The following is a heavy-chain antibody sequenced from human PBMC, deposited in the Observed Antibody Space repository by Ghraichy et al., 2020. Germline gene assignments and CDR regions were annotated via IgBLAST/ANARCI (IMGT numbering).Heavy chain of an antibody. CDR1: GGSISISTYY. J-gene: IGHJ4*02. CDR3: ARLIGVWDVVVVPAAYFDY. V-gene: IGHV4-39*01. D-gene: IGHD2-2*01. Sequence: SQTLSLTCTVSGGSISISTYYWGWIRQPPGKGLEWIGTIYYSGTTYYNPSLKSRVTISVDTSKNQFSLNLSSVTAADPAVYYCARLIGVWDVVVVPAAYFDYWGQGTLVTVSS. CDR2: IYYSGTT.